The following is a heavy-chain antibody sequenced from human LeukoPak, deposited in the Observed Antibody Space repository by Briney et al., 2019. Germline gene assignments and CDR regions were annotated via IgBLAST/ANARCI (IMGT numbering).Heavy chain of an antibody. J-gene: IGHJ4*02. Sequence: ASVKVSCKASGYTFTGYYMHWVRQAPGQGLEWMGWINPNSGGTNYAQKFQGRVTMIRDTSISTAYMELSRLRSDDTAVYYCARVGYSYGVFDYWGQGTLATVSS. CDR1: GYTFTGYY. CDR3: ARVGYSYGVFDY. D-gene: IGHD5-18*01. V-gene: IGHV1-2*02. CDR2: INPNSGGT.